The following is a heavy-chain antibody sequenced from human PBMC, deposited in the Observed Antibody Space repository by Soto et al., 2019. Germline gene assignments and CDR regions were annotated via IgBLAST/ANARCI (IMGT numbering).Heavy chain of an antibody. D-gene: IGHD5-18*01. Sequence: KPSETLSLTCTVSGDSISSYYWSWIRQPAGQGLEWIGRIYSSGTTNYNPSLKSRVTMSVDTSKNRFSLKLTSVTAADTAVYYCARVSRTAMVYYFDYWGQGTLVTVSS. J-gene: IGHJ4*02. V-gene: IGHV4-4*07. CDR3: ARVSRTAMVYYFDY. CDR1: GDSISSYY. CDR2: IYSSGTT.